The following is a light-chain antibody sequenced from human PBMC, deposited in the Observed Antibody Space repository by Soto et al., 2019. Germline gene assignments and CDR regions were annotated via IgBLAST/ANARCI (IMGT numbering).Light chain of an antibody. Sequence: QSALTQPASVSGSPGQSITISCTGTSSDVGGYNYVSWYQQHPGKVPKLMMFDVNNRPSGVSNRFSGSKSGNTASLTISGLQAEDEADYFCCSSATGSVHVFGTGTKVTVL. CDR1: SSDVGGYNY. CDR2: DVN. CDR3: CSSATGSVHV. V-gene: IGLV2-14*01. J-gene: IGLJ1*01.